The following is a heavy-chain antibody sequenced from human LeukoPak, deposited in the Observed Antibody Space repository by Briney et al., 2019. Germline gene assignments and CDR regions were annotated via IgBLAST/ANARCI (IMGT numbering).Heavy chain of an antibody. D-gene: IGHD4-17*01. CDR2: ISYDGSNK. CDR1: GFTFSSYG. Sequence: PGRSLRLSCAASGFTFSSYGMHWVRQAPGKGLEWVAVISYDGSNKYYADSVKGRFTISRDNSKNTLYLQMNSLRAEDTAVYYCAKDHIHSGDYVSGLDYWGQGTLVTVSS. CDR3: AKDHIHSGDYVSGLDY. V-gene: IGHV3-30*18. J-gene: IGHJ4*02.